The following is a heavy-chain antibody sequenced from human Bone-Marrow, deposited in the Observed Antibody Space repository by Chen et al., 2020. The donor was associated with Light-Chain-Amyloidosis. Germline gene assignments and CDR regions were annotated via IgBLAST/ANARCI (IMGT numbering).Heavy chain of an antibody. CDR2: IVPILGTA. Sequence: QVQLVQSGAEVKKPGSSVKVSCKASGGTFSSDAVSGVRQAPGQGLEWMGGIVPILGTAYYAQKFQGRVTIIADGSTKTVYMDLSSLKSDDTAVYYCSRSGAVAGIFDSWGQGTLVTVSS. D-gene: IGHD6-19*01. V-gene: IGHV1-69*01. J-gene: IGHJ4*02. CDR3: SRSGAVAGIFDS. CDR1: GGTFSSDA.